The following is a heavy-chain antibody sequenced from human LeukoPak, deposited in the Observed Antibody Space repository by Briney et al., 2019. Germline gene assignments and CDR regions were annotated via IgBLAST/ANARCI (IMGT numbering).Heavy chain of an antibody. Sequence: SSETLSLTGTVSGGSISSGDYYWSWIRQPPGKGLEWIGYIYYSGSTYYNPSLKSRVTISVDTSKNQFSLKLSSVTAADTAVYYCARVGPDYYGSGSSFRFDYWGQGTLVTVSS. CDR1: GGSISSGDYY. CDR3: ARVGPDYYGSGSSFRFDY. V-gene: IGHV4-30-4*01. CDR2: IYYSGST. D-gene: IGHD3-10*01. J-gene: IGHJ4*02.